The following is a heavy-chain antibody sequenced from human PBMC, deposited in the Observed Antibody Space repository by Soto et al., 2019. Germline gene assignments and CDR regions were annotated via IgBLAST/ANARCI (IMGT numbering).Heavy chain of an antibody. V-gene: IGHV3-7*01. CDR3: ARARGPYYYDSSGYPGWFDP. D-gene: IGHD3-22*01. J-gene: IGHJ5*02. CDR1: GFTFSSYW. Sequence: GGSLRLSCAASGFTFSSYWMSWVRQAPGKGLEWVANIKQDGSEKYYVDSVKGRFTISRDNAKNSLYLQMNSLRAEDTAVYYCARARGPYYYDSSGYPGWFDPWGQGTLVTVSS. CDR2: IKQDGSEK.